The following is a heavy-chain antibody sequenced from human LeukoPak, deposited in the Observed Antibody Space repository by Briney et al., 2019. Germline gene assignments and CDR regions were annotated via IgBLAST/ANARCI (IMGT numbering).Heavy chain of an antibody. V-gene: IGHV4-30-4*08. J-gene: IGHJ3*02. CDR1: GGSISSGDYY. Sequence: PSQTLSLTCTVSGGSISSGDYYWSWIRQPPGKGLEWIGYIYYSGSTYYNPSLKSRVTISVDTSKNQFSLKLSSVTAADTAVYYCARHQSGGYGDYLDAFDIWGQGTMVTVSS. CDR3: ARHQSGGYGDYLDAFDI. D-gene: IGHD4-17*01. CDR2: IYYSGST.